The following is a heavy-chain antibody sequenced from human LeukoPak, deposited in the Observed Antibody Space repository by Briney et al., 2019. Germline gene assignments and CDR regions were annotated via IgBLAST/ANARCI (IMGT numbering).Heavy chain of an antibody. CDR3: ARTSGTGWSY. CDR1: RFTLSSYW. CDR2: IKQDGSEK. J-gene: IGHJ4*02. Sequence: GGSLRLSCAASRFTLSSYWMSWVRQAPGKGLEWVANIKQDGSEKYYVDSVKGRFTISRDNAKNSLYLQMDSLRAEDTAVYYCARTSGTGWSYWGQGTLVTVSS. D-gene: IGHD3-9*01. V-gene: IGHV3-7*01.